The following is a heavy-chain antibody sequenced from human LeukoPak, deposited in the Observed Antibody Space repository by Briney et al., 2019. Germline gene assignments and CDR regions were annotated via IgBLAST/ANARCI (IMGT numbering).Heavy chain of an antibody. CDR1: GFTFSSYW. CDR2: IKQDGSEE. D-gene: IGHD2-2*01. CDR3: ARDPSTSTWSYGMDV. V-gene: IGHV3-7*05. J-gene: IGHJ6*02. Sequence: PGGSLRLSCAASGFTFSSYWMSWVRQAPGKGLEWVANIKQDGSEEVYVDSVKGRFTISRDNAKNSLFLQMNTLRAEDTAVYYCARDPSTSTWSYGMDVWGQGTTVTGSS.